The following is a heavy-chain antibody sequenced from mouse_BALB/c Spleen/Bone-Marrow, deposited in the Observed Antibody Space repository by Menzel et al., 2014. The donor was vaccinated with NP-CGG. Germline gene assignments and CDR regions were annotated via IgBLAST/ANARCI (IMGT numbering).Heavy chain of an antibody. CDR2: IDPSSGYS. J-gene: IGHJ1*01. CDR3: APYDGYYNWYFDV. D-gene: IGHD2-3*01. V-gene: IGHV1-4*01. CDR1: GYTFTSYT. Sequence: VQLQQSGAELARPGALVKMSCKASGYTFTSYTMHWIKQRPGQGLEWIGYIDPSSGYSNYNQKFQDKATLAADISSSTAYMQLSSLTSEDSAVYYCAPYDGYYNWYFDVWGAGTTVTVSS.